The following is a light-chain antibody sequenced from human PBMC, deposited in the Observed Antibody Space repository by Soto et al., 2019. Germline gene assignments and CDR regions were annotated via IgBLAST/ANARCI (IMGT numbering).Light chain of an antibody. CDR3: QQYGTSPRT. J-gene: IGKJ2*01. Sequence: EIVLTQSPGTLSLSPGERATLSCRASQSVSNSYLAWYQHKPGQAPRLLIYGASSRATGIPDRFSGSGSGTHFTLTISRLEPEDFAVYYCQQYGTSPRTFGQGTKLEIK. V-gene: IGKV3-20*01. CDR2: GAS. CDR1: QSVSNSY.